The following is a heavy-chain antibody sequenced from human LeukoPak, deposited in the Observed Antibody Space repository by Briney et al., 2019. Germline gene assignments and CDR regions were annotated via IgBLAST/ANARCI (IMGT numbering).Heavy chain of an antibody. Sequence: ASVKVSCKASGYTFTSYYVHWVRQAPGQGLEWMGIINPSGGSTSYAQKFQGRVTMTRDTSTSTVYMELSSLRSEDTAVYYCARGRVSVVVTAILDYWGQGTLVTVSS. V-gene: IGHV1-46*01. CDR1: GYTFTSYY. CDR2: INPSGGST. CDR3: ARGRVSVVVTAILDY. D-gene: IGHD2-21*02. J-gene: IGHJ4*02.